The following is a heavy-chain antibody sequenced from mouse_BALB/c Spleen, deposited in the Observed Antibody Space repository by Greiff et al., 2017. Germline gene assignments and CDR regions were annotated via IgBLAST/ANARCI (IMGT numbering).Heavy chain of an antibody. CDR2: ISYSGST. Sequence: ESGPGLVKPSQSLSLTCTVTGYSITSDYAWNWIRQFPGNKLEWMGYISYSGSTSYNPSLKSRISITRDTSKNQFFLQLNSVTTEDTATYYCARGGDGYPHYYAMDYWGQGTSVTVSS. V-gene: IGHV3-2*02. CDR1: GYSITSDYA. CDR3: ARGGDGYPHYYAMDY. J-gene: IGHJ4*01. D-gene: IGHD2-3*01.